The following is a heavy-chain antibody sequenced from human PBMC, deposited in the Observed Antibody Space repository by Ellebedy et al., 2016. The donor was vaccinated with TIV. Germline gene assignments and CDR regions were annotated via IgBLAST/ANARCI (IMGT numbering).Heavy chain of an antibody. CDR1: GYTFTSYA. V-gene: IGHV1-3*01. D-gene: IGHD6-19*01. J-gene: IGHJ6*02. Sequence: ASVKVSCKASGYTFTSYAMHWVRQAPGQRLEWMGWINAGNGNTKYSQKFQGRVTITRDTSASTAYMELSSLRSEDSAVYYCARLVAGTHYYYGMDVWGQGTTVTVSS. CDR3: ARLVAGTHYYYGMDV. CDR2: INAGNGNT.